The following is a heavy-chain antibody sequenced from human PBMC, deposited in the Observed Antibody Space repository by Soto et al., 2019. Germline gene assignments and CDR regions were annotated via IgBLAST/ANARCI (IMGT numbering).Heavy chain of an antibody. CDR1: GYIFSSYG. D-gene: IGHD3-22*01. CDR2: ISAYNGNT. Sequence: QIHLVQSGGEVKKPGASVKVSCKASGYIFSSYGITWVRQAPGQGLEWMGWISAYNGNTNYAQKFQGRVTMTTDTSTSTAYMELRSLRSDDTAMYYCASDLRPYYYDSSGYSDYWGQGTVVTVSS. J-gene: IGHJ4*02. CDR3: ASDLRPYYYDSSGYSDY. V-gene: IGHV1-18*01.